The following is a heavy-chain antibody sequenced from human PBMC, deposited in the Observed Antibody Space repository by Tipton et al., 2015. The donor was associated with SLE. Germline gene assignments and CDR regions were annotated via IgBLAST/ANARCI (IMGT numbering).Heavy chain of an antibody. CDR2: IYSSGST. D-gene: IGHD3-10*01. CDR3: ARRGGGYHRTTDY. Sequence: TLSLTCTVSGGSITGNKYYWSWIRQPAGKGLEWIGRIYSSGSTNCSPSLKSRVTMSIDTSKNQFSLRLTSVTAADTAIYYCARRGGGYHRTTDYWGQGTLVTVSS. V-gene: IGHV4-61*02. J-gene: IGHJ4*02. CDR1: GGSITGNKYY.